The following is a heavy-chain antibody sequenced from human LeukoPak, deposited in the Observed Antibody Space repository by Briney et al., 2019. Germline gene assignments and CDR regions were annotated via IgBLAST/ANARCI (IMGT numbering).Heavy chain of an antibody. V-gene: IGHV4-61*08. D-gene: IGHD3-10*01. CDR3: ARSDYQGSGSHTVFDAFDI. Sequence: SETLSLTCAVSGGSISSGGYSWSWIRRPPGKGLEWIGYIDDSGNTNYNPSLKSQVSISIDKSKNQFSLKLSSVTAADTAMYYCARSDYQGSGSHTVFDAFDIWGQGTRVTVSS. J-gene: IGHJ3*02. CDR2: IDDSGNT. CDR1: GGSISSGGYS.